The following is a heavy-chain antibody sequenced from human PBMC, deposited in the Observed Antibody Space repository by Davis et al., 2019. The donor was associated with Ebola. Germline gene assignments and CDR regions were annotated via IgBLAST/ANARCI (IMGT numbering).Heavy chain of an antibody. CDR1: GNSFTSHW. D-gene: IGHD2-8*02. Sequence: GESLKISCKDSGNSFTSHWIGWMRQMPGKGLEWMGIIYTGDSDTRYNPSFRGQVTISADKSTKTAFLQWSSLKASDTAMYYCASLRRTITGMDDSFDIWGQGTMVTVSS. CDR3: ASLRRTITGMDDSFDI. CDR2: IYTGDSDT. V-gene: IGHV5-51*01. J-gene: IGHJ3*02.